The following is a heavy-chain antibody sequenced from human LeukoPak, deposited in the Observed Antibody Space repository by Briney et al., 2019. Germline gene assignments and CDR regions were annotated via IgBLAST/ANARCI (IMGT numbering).Heavy chain of an antibody. D-gene: IGHD6-13*01. CDR3: ACRDLTSTWSFP. CDR1: GYSFTNYG. V-gene: IGHV5-51*04. J-gene: IGHJ5*02. CDR2: IYPGDTRI. Sequence: GESLKISCQVFGYSFTNYGIGWVGQRPGKGMEWMGVIYPGDTRIRYNPTFHGQVAISVNKHISTAYLQWVSLKASDSAMYYCACRDLTSTWSFPWGQGTLVTVSS.